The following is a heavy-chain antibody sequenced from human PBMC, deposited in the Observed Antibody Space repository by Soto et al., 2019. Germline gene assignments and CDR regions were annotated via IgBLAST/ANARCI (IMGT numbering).Heavy chain of an antibody. CDR1: GGSISSGDYY. J-gene: IGHJ4*02. D-gene: IGHD3-10*01. CDR3: ARVGGFGATTIDY. V-gene: IGHV4-30-4*01. Sequence: QVQLQESGPGLVKPSQTLSLTCTVSGGSISSGDYYWSCIRQPPGKGLEWIGYIYYSGSTYYNPSLKSRVTISVDTSKNQFSLKLSSVTGADTSVYYCARVGGFGATTIDYWGQGTLVTVSS. CDR2: IYYSGST.